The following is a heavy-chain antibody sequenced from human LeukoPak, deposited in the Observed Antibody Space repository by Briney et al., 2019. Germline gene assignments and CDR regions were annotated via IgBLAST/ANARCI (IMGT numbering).Heavy chain of an antibody. CDR2: IYTSGST. CDR1: GGSISSGSYY. D-gene: IGHD2-2*01. J-gene: IGHJ4*02. CDR3: ARPLGYCSSSTCYGALWY. V-gene: IGHV4-61*09. Sequence: PSETLSLTCTVSGGSISSGSYYWSWIRQPAGKGLEWIGHIYTSGSTNYNPSLKSRVTISVDTSKNQFSLKLSSVTAADTAVYYCARPLGYCSSSTCYGALWYWGQGTLVTVSS.